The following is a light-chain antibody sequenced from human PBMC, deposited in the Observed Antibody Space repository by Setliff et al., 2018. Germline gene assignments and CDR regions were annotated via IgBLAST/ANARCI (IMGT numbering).Light chain of an antibody. CDR2: EVS. CDR1: SSDVGGYNY. V-gene: IGLV2-8*01. J-gene: IGLJ1*01. CDR3: SSYAGSNNFPYV. Sequence: QSVLTQPPSASGSPGQSVTISCTGTSSDVGGYNYVSWYQQHPGKAPKLMIYEVSKRPSGVPDRFSGSKSGNTASLTVSGLQAEDGADYYCSSYAGSNNFPYVFGTGTKVTV.